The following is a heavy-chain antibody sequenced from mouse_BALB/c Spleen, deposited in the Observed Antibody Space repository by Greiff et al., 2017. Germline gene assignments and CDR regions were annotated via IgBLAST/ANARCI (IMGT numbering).Heavy chain of an antibody. Sequence: VHLVESGPGLVQPSQSLSITCTVSGFSLTSYGVHWVRQTPGKGLEWLGVIWGGGSTDYNAAFISRLSISKDNSKSQVFFKMNSLQANDTAIYYDDRNAPYDGNRYFDYWGQGTTLTVSS. V-gene: IGHV2-2*02. D-gene: IGHD1-1*01. CDR2: IWGGGST. CDR3: DRNAPYDGNRYFDY. J-gene: IGHJ2*01. CDR1: GFSLTSYG.